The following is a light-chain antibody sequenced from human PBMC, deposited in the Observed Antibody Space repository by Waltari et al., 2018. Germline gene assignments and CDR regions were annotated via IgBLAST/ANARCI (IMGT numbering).Light chain of an antibody. V-gene: IGLV2-23*02. Sequence: QSALTQTATVSGSPGQSITISCTGTSSDFGTYNLVSWYQQHPRKAPTLIIYDVNKRPSGVSNRFSGSKSGNTASLTISGLQAADEADYYCCSYAGSAISVFGGGTKVTVL. CDR3: CSYAGSAISV. CDR1: SSDFGTYNL. CDR2: DVN. J-gene: IGLJ3*02.